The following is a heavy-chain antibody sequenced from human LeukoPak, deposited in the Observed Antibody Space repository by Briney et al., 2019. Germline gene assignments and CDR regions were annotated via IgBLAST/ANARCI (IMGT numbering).Heavy chain of an antibody. CDR2: ISGSGGST. Sequence: GGSLRLSCAASGFTFSSYAMSWVRQAPGKGLEWVSAISGSGGSTNYADSVKGRFTISRDNSKNTLYLQMNSLRAEDTAVYYCAKGDRIVVVVAATPGAFDIWGQGTMVTVSS. CDR3: AKGDRIVVVVAATPGAFDI. CDR1: GFTFSSYA. D-gene: IGHD2-15*01. V-gene: IGHV3-23*01. J-gene: IGHJ3*02.